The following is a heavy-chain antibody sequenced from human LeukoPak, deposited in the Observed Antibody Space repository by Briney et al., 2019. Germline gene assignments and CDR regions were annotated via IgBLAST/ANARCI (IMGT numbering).Heavy chain of an antibody. CDR2: IWYDGSNK. V-gene: IGHV3-33*01. Sequence: GGSLRLSCAASGFTFSSYGMHWVRQAPGKGLEWVAVIWYDGSNKYYADSVKGRFTISRDNSKNTLYLQMNSLRAEDTAVYYCARDRRSDYGDTPPFDYWGQGTLVTVSS. CDR1: GFTFSSYG. CDR3: ARDRRSDYGDTPPFDY. D-gene: IGHD4-17*01. J-gene: IGHJ4*02.